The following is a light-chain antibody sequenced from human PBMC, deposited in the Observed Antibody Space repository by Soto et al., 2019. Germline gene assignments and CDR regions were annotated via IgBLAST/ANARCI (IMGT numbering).Light chain of an antibody. V-gene: IGKV3-20*01. Sequence: EVVLTQSPGTLSLSPGERATLSCRASQSIRCNELAWYQQKPGQAPRLLIYRGSSRATGIPDRFSGRGSGTDFTLTISSLEPEDFAVYYCQDYGTSAPWTFGQGTKVEIK. CDR2: RGS. CDR3: QDYGTSAPWT. J-gene: IGKJ1*01. CDR1: QSIRCNE.